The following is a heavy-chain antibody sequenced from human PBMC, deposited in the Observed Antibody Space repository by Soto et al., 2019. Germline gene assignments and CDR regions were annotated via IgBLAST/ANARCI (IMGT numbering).Heavy chain of an antibody. CDR3: ARATLDRDAFDI. CDR2: MNPNSGNT. V-gene: IGHV1-8*01. J-gene: IGHJ3*02. Sequence: ASVKVSCKASGYTFTGYDINWGRQATGQGLEWMGWMNPNSGNTGYAQKFQGRVTMTRNTSISTAYMELSSLRSEDTAVYYCARATLDRDAFDIWGQGTMVTVSS. CDR1: GYTFTGYD.